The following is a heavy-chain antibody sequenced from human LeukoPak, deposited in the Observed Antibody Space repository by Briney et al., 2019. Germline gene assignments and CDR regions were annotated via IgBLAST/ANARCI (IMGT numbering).Heavy chain of an antibody. J-gene: IGHJ4*02. CDR1: GYTFTNYD. V-gene: IGHV1-8*01. CDR3: ARGRGGTVVRGYLDY. CDR2: MNSNSGNT. Sequence: GASVKVSCKASGYTFTNYDIMWVRQATGQGPEWMGWMNSNSGNTGYAQKFQGRVTMTRDTSINTAYMELHSLTSEDTAVHYCARGRGGTVVRGYLDYWGQGTLVTVSS. D-gene: IGHD3-10*01.